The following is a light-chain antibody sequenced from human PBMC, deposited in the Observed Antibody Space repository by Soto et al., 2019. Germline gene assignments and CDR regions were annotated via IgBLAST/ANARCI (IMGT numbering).Light chain of an antibody. V-gene: IGKV3-15*01. CDR1: QSVSSN. CDR3: QQYNNWPRT. Sequence: EIVLTQSPGTLSLSPGERATLSCRASQSVSSNLAWYQQKPGQAPRLLIYGASTRATGIPARFSGSGSETEFTLTIGSLQSEDFAVYYCQQYNNWPRTFGQGTKLEIK. J-gene: IGKJ2*01. CDR2: GAS.